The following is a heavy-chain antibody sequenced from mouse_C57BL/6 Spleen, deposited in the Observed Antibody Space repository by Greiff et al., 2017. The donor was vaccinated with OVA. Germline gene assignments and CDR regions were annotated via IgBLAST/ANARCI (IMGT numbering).Heavy chain of an antibody. J-gene: IGHJ3*01. CDR2: ISSGSSTI. D-gene: IGHD4-1*01. V-gene: IGHV5-17*01. Sequence: EVKLMESGGGLVKPGGSLKLSCAASGFTFSDYGMHWVRQAPEKGLEWVAYISSGSSTIYYADTVKGRFTISRDNAKNTLFLQMTSLRSEDTAMYYCARTGTEFAYWGQGTLVTVSA. CDR1: GFTFSDYG. CDR3: ARTGTEFAY.